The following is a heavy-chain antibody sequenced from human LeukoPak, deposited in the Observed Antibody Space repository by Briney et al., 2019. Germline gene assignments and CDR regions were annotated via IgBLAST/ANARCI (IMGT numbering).Heavy chain of an antibody. CDR1: GGSISSYY. V-gene: IGHV4-4*07. J-gene: IGHJ3*02. CDR2: IYTSGST. Sequence: SETLSLTCTVSGGSISSYYWSWIRQPAGKGLEWIGRIYTSGSTNYNPSLKSRVTMSVDTSKNQFSLKLSSVTAADTAVYYCASSVVVPAAIVEAFDIWGQGTMVTVSS. CDR3: ASSVVVPAAIVEAFDI. D-gene: IGHD2-2*02.